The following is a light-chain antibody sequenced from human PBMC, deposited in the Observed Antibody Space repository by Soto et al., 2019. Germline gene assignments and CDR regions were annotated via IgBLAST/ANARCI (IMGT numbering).Light chain of an antibody. Sequence: EIVLTQSPGTLSLSPGARVPLSCRASQDIRSHLAWYQHKPGQAPRLLIFDASSRATGISDRFSGSGSGTDFTLSISRVEPEDFAVYYCQQYGTSPRTFGQGTKVDIK. J-gene: IGKJ1*01. V-gene: IGKV3-20*01. CDR2: DAS. CDR3: QQYGTSPRT. CDR1: QDIRSH.